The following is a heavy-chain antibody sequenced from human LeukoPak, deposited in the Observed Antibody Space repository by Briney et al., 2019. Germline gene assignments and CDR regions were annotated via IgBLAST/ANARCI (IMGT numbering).Heavy chain of an antibody. CDR2: ISGSGGST. V-gene: IGHV3-23*01. CDR1: GFTFSSYA. CDR3: AKSGAAQTYWYFDL. D-gene: IGHD3-10*01. J-gene: IGHJ2*01. Sequence: GGSLRLSCAASGFTFSSYAMSWVRQAPGKGLEWVSAISGSGGSTYYADSVKGRFTVSRDNSKNTLYLQMNSLRAEDTAVYYCAKSGAAQTYWYFDLWGRGTLVTVSS.